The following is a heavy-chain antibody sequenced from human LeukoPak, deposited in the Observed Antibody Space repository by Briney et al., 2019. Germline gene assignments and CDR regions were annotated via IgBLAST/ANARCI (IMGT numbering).Heavy chain of an antibody. Sequence: GGSLRLSCAASGFTFSDYYMSWIRQAPGKGLEWVSYISSSGSTIYYADSVKCRFTISRDNAKNSLYLQMNSLRAEDTAVYYCALRKDSSGEFDPWGQGTLVTVSS. CDR2: ISSSGSTI. J-gene: IGHJ5*02. V-gene: IGHV3-11*04. D-gene: IGHD3-22*01. CDR3: ALRKDSSGEFDP. CDR1: GFTFSDYY.